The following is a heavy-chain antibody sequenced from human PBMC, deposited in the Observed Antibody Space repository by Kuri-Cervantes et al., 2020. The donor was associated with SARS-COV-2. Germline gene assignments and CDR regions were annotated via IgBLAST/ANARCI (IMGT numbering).Heavy chain of an antibody. CDR1: GGSISSYY. J-gene: IGHJ5*01. CDR3: AREDGGAVAGTSGWFDP. CDR2: IYYSGST. Sequence: GSLRLSCTVSGGSISSYYWSWIRQPPGKGLEWIGYIYYSGSTNYNPSLKSRVTISVDTSKNQFSLKLSSVTAADTAVYYCAREDGGAVAGTSGWFDPWGQGTLVTGSS. D-gene: IGHD6-19*01. V-gene: IGHV4-59*01.